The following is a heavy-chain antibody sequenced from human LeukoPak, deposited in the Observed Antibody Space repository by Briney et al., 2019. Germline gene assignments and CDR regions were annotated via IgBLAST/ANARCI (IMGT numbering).Heavy chain of an antibody. CDR2: IYYSGST. CDR1: GGSISSSSYY. D-gene: IGHD2-2*01. Sequence: SETLSLTCTVSGGSISSSSYYWGWIRQPPGKGLEWNGSIYYSGSTYYNPSLKSRVTISVDTSKNQFSLKLSSVTAADTAVYYCASHMPRGYQLTYSTYFGYWRQGTLVTVSS. CDR3: ASHMPRGYQLTYSTYFGY. V-gene: IGHV4-39*01. J-gene: IGHJ4*02.